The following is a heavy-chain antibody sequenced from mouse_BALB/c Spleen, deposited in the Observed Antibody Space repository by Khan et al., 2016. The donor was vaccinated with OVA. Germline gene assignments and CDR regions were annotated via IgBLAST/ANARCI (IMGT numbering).Heavy chain of an antibody. CDR1: GYTFTNYW. V-gene: IGHV1S132*01. J-gene: IGHJ3*01. Sequence: QVQLQQPEAELVKPGASVKLSCKTSGYTFTNYWIQWIKQRPGQGLEWRGEIFPGTGTTYYNENFKGKATLNRDTSSTTAYSHLSSLTFEDSAIYFCARGYFGNYEFAYWGQGTLVTVSA. D-gene: IGHD2-1*01. CDR3: ARGYFGNYEFAY. CDR2: IFPGTGTT.